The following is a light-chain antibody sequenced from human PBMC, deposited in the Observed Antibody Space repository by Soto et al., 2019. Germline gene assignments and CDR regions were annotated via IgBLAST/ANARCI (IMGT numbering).Light chain of an antibody. CDR1: SGDIGGYDY. Sequence: QSALTQPPSASGSPGQSVTISCTGTSGDIGGYDYVSWYQQHPGKAPKLMIYEVTKRPSGVPDRFSGSKSGNTASLTVSGLQAEDEADYYCSSYGGNNNVLFGGGTKLTVL. CDR3: SSYGGNNNVL. J-gene: IGLJ2*01. CDR2: EVT. V-gene: IGLV2-8*01.